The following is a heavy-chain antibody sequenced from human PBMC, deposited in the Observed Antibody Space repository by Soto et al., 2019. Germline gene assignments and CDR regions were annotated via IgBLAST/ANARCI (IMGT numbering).Heavy chain of an antibody. CDR1: GGSISSSSYY. J-gene: IGHJ4*02. V-gene: IGHV4-39*01. Sequence: PSETLSLTCTVSGGSISSSSYYWGWIRQPPGKGLEWIGSIYYSGSTYYNPSLKSRVTISVDTSKNQFSMKLSSVTAADTAVYYFARLLGSYYYDSSGHLYYFDYWGQGTLVTVSS. D-gene: IGHD3-22*01. CDR3: ARLLGSYYYDSSGHLYYFDY. CDR2: IYYSGST.